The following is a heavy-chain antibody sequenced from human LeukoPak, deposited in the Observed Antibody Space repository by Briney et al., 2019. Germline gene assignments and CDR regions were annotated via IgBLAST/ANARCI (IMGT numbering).Heavy chain of an antibody. D-gene: IGHD3-10*01. CDR2: IWHDGSHK. J-gene: IGHJ4*02. CDR1: GFIFDTYA. V-gene: IGHV3-33*01. CDR3: AGEFFGSGSYPDF. Sequence: GRSLSLSCAASGFIFDTYAMHWVRQAPGQGLEWVALIWHDGSHKFYSNSVRGQFTISRDNSKNTVYLHMNTLRPDDPAVYYCAGEFFGSGSYPDFWGQGTLVTVSS.